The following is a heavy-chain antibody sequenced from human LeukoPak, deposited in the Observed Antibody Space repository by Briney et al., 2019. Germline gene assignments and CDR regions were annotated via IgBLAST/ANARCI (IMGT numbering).Heavy chain of an antibody. CDR2: INTDGSST. V-gene: IGHV3-74*01. D-gene: IGHD6-13*01. CDR3: ARDRGSSWYSSGDAFDI. Sequence: GGSLRLSCAASGFTFSSYWMHWVRQAPGKGLVWVSRINTDGSSTSYADSVKGRFTISRDNAKNTLYLQMNSLRAEDTAVYYCARDRGSSWYSSGDAFDIWGQGTMVTVSS. J-gene: IGHJ3*02. CDR1: GFTFSSYW.